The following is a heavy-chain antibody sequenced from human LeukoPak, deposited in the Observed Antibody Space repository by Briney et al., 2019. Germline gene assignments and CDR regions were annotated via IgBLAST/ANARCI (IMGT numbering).Heavy chain of an antibody. Sequence: GGSLRLSCAASGFTFSSSAMSWVRQAPGKGLEWVSGIGGSGAGTYYAVSVKGRFTISRDNSKNTLYLQMNSLRAEDTAVYYCAMTLHSGYYDLYWGQGTLVTVSS. CDR2: IGGSGAGT. CDR1: GFTFSSSA. D-gene: IGHD3-22*01. J-gene: IGHJ4*02. V-gene: IGHV3-23*01. CDR3: AMTLHSGYYDLY.